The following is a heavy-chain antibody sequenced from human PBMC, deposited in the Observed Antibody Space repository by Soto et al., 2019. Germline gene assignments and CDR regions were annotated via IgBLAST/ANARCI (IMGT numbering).Heavy chain of an antibody. CDR2: IYYSGST. CDR3: ARGMEWWLLLPDAFDI. J-gene: IGHJ3*02. D-gene: IGHD3-22*01. CDR1: GGSISSGGYY. Sequence: SETLSLTCTVSGGSISSGGYYWSWIRQHPGKGLEWIGYIYYSGSTYYNPSLKSRVTISVDTSKNQFSLKLSSVTAADTAVYYCARGMEWWLLLPDAFDIWGQGTMVTVS. V-gene: IGHV4-31*03.